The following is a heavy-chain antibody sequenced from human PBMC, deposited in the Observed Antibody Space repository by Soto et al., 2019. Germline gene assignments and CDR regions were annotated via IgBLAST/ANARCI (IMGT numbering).Heavy chain of an antibody. V-gene: IGHV3-33*01. CDR3: ARDSGTVTFREFDF. CDR2: IWYDGSNK. D-gene: IGHD4-4*01. Sequence: GGSLRLSCAASGFTFSSYGMHWVRQAPGKGLEWVAVIWYDGSNKYYADSVKGRFTISRDNSKNTLYLQMNSLRAEDTAVYYCARDSGTVTFREFDFWGQGTRVTVAS. J-gene: IGHJ4*02. CDR1: GFTFSSYG.